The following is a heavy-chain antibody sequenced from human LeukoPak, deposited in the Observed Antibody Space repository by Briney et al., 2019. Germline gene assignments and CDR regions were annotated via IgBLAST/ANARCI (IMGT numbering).Heavy chain of an antibody. CDR3: AKGPAFCYDSSGSYFDF. J-gene: IGHJ4*02. V-gene: IGHV3-23*01. CDR1: GFTFSSYA. CDR2: SSGSGGST. Sequence: PGGSLRLSCAASGFTFSSYAMSWVRQAPGKGLEWVSASSGSGGSTYYADSVKGRSTISRDNSKNTLYLQMNGLRAEDTAVYYCAKGPAFCYDSSGSYFDFWGQGTLVTVSS. D-gene: IGHD3-22*01.